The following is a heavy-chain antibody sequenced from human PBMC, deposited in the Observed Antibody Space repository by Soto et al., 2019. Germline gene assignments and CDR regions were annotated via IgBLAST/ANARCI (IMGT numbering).Heavy chain of an antibody. CDR3: ARACSSSWYSLGS. J-gene: IGHJ5*02. Sequence: GGSLRLSCAASGFTFSSYSMNWVRQAPGKGLEWVSYISRSSSTIYYADSVKGRFTISRDNAKNSLYLQMNSLRAEDTAVYYCARACSSSWYSLGSWGQGTLVTVSS. V-gene: IGHV3-48*01. CDR1: GFTFSSYS. CDR2: ISRSSSTI. D-gene: IGHD6-13*01.